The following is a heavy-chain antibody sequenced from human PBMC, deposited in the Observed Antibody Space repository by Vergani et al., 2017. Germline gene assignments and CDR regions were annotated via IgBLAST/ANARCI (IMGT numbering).Heavy chain of an antibody. V-gene: IGHV4-59*01. J-gene: IGHJ6*03. CDR3: ASGSSSWRTSYMDV. CDR2: IYYSGST. Sequence: QVQLQESGPGLVKPSETLSLTCTVSGGSINSYYWSWIRQPPGKGLEWIGYIYYSGSTNYNPSLKSRVTISVDTSKNQFSLKLSSVTAADTAVYYCASGSSSWRTSYMDVWGKGTTVTVSS. CDR1: GGSINSYY. D-gene: IGHD6-13*01.